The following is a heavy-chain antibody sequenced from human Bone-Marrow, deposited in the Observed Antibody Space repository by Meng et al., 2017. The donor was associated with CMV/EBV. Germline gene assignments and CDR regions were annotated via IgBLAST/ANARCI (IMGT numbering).Heavy chain of an antibody. Sequence: SVKVSCKASGFQFTRSAVQWVRQARGQRLEWVGWIVVSSGNRNYAQKFQERVTITRDMSTSTAYMELSSLRSEDTAVYYCAAARGYDYSNYGWFDPWGQGTLATVSS. CDR1: GFQFTRSA. D-gene: IGHD4-11*01. V-gene: IGHV1-58*01. J-gene: IGHJ5*02. CDR3: AAARGYDYSNYGWFDP. CDR2: IVVSSGNR.